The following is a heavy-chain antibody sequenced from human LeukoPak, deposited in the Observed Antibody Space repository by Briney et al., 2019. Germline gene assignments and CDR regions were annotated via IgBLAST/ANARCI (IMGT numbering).Heavy chain of an antibody. Sequence: GGSLRLSCAASGLTFSSYAMMWLRQAPGKGLEWVSAIIGNGGWALYADSVKGRFTISRDNSKNTLYLQMSSLRAEDTAVYYCAKDPNGDYIGAFDFWGQGTMVTVSS. CDR2: IIGNGGWA. V-gene: IGHV3-23*01. CDR3: AKDPNGDYIGAFDF. J-gene: IGHJ3*01. D-gene: IGHD4-17*01. CDR1: GLTFSSYA.